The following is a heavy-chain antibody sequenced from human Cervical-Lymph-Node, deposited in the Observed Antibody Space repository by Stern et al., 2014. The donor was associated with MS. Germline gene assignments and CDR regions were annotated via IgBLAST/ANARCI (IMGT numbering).Heavy chain of an antibody. J-gene: IGHJ4*02. CDR1: GYTFTSFD. CDR3: ARGGITGTTAFDY. D-gene: IGHD1-7*01. V-gene: IGHV1-8*01. Sequence: VHLEESGAEVRKPWASMKVSCKVSGYTFTSFDIHWVRQATGQGLEWMGWMNPNSGNTAYEQQFQSRVTITRNTSISPAYMELSSLRSEDTAVYYCARGGITGTTAFDYWGQGTLVTVSS. CDR2: MNPNSGNT.